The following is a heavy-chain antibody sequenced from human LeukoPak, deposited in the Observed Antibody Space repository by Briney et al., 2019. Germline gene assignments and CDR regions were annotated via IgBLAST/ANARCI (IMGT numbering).Heavy chain of an antibody. Sequence: GGSLRLSCAPSGFSLSAYGTNWVRQAPGQGLGCGSGMSARGNETYIIRDSVRGPFTISRANAKYTLNLRTKSLTTEDTAVYCCALEGRYDNSGFDYWGQGTLVSVSS. CDR2: MSARGNET. V-gene: IGHV3-23*01. CDR1: GFSLSAYG. J-gene: IGHJ4*02. D-gene: IGHD3-22*01. CDR3: ALEGRYDNSGFDY.